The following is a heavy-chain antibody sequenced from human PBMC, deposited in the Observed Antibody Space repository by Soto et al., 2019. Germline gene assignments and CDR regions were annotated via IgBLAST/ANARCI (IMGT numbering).Heavy chain of an antibody. J-gene: IGHJ4*02. CDR2: ISYDGSNK. V-gene: IGHV3-30-3*01. CDR3: ARDLVVVVPAAALDY. Sequence: GGSLRLSCAASGFTFSSYAMHWVRQAPGKGLEWVAVISYDGSNKYYADSVKGRFTISRDNSKNTLYLQMNSLRAEDTAVYYCARDLVVVVPAAALDYWGQGTLVTVSS. D-gene: IGHD2-2*01. CDR1: GFTFSSYA.